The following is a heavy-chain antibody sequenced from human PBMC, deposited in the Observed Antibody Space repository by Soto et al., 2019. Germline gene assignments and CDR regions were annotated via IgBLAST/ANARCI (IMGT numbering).Heavy chain of an antibody. CDR2: IYHSGST. J-gene: IGHJ2*01. D-gene: IGHD5-18*01. V-gene: IGHV4-30-2*01. CDR1: GGSISSGGYS. Sequence: QLQLQESGSGLVKPSQTLSLTCAVSGGSISSGGYSWSWIRQPPGKGLEWIGYIYHSGSTYYNPFLKXXVXIXXDRSKNPFSLKLSSVTAADTAVYYCARWLRGYFDLWGRGTLVTVSS. CDR3: ARWLRGYFDL.